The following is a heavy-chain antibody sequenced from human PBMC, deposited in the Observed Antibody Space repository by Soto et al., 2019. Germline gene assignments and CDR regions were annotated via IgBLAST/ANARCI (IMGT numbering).Heavy chain of an antibody. J-gene: IGHJ4*02. CDR2: ISAYNGNT. CDR3: ARNRGYSSDY. D-gene: IGHD6-13*01. V-gene: IGHV1-18*01. Sequence: QVQLVQSGAEVKKPGASVKVSCKASGYTFTSYGISWVRQAPGQGLEWMGWISAYNGNTNYAQKLHGRVTKTTDTSSITANMEQRSLRSDDTAVYYCARNRGYSSDYWGQGTLVTVSS. CDR1: GYTFTSYG.